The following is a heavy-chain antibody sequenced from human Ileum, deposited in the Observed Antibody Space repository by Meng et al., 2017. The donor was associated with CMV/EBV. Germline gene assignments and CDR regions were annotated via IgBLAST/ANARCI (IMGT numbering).Heavy chain of an antibody. Sequence: GESLKISCAASGFTFSSYAMSWVRQAPGKELDWVSGISGSGAGTYYADSVKGRFTISRDNSKNTLYLQMNSLRAEDTALYYCVEGGVSTSPLHHWGQGTMVTVSS. J-gene: IGHJ5*02. CDR2: ISGSGAGT. V-gene: IGHV3-23*01. CDR3: VEGGVSTSPLHH. CDR1: GFTFSSYA. D-gene: IGHD3-10*01.